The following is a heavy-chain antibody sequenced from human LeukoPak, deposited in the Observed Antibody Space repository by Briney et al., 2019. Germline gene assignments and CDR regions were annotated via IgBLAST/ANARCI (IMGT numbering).Heavy chain of an antibody. V-gene: IGHV4-39*01. Sequence: SETLSLTCTVSGGSIRSSSYYWGWIRQPPGKGLEWIGSIYYSGSTYYNPSLKSRVTISADTSKNHLSLRLSSATAADTAVYYCARILWFGELGRRYSYYMDVWGKGTTVTVSS. CDR1: GGSIRSSSYY. CDR2: IYYSGST. CDR3: ARILWFGELGRRYSYYMDV. J-gene: IGHJ6*03. D-gene: IGHD3-10*01.